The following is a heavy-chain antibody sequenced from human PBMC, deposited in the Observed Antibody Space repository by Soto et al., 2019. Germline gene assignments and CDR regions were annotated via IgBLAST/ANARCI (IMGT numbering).Heavy chain of an antibody. V-gene: IGHV3-33*01. D-gene: IGHD3-3*01. CDR1: GFTFSSYG. Sequence: QMQLVESGGGVVQPGRSLRLSCAASGFTFSSYGMHWVRQAPGKGLEWVAVIWYDGSNKYYADSVKGRFTISRDNSKNTLYLQMNSLRAEDTAVYYCARDQLTYYDFWSGYYTFDPWGQGTLVTVSS. CDR2: IWYDGSNK. CDR3: ARDQLTYYDFWSGYYTFDP. J-gene: IGHJ5*02.